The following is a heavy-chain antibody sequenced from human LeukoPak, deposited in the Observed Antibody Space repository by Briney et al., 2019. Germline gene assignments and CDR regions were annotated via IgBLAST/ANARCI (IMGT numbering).Heavy chain of an antibody. D-gene: IGHD5-12*01. CDR3: ARDSVGGYDDWGPFDY. V-gene: IGHV4-30-2*01. Sequence: SETLSLTCTVSGGSISSGGYYWSWIRQPPGKGLEWIGYIYHSGSTYYNPSLKSRVTISVDRSKNQFSLKLSSVTAADTAVYYCARDSVGGYDDWGPFDYWGQGTLVTVSS. J-gene: IGHJ4*02. CDR2: IYHSGST. CDR1: GGSISSGGYY.